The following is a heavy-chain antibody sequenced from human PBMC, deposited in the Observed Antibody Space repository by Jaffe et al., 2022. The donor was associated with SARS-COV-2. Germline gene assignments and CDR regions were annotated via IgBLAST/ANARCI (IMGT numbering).Heavy chain of an antibody. CDR3: ARTLDGDTGVTDAFDI. D-gene: IGHD3-10*01. Sequence: EVQLVESGGGLVQPGGSLRLSCAASGFTFSSYSMNWVRQAPGKGLEWVSYISSSSSTIYYADSVKGRFTISRDNAKNSLYLQMNSLRDEDTAVYYCARTLDGDTGVTDAFDIWGQGTMVSVSS. J-gene: IGHJ3*02. V-gene: IGHV3-48*02. CDR2: ISSSSSTI. CDR1: GFTFSSYS.